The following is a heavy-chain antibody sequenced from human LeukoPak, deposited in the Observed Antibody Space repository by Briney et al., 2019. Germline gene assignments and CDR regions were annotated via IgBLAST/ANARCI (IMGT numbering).Heavy chain of an antibody. CDR3: ARAPRGFTQWLPYYYYYMDV. D-gene: IGHD5-24*01. CDR1: GGTFSGYA. J-gene: IGHJ6*03. CDR2: IIPIFGTA. V-gene: IGHV1-69*01. Sequence: ASVKVSCKASGGTFSGYAISWVRQAPGQGLEWMGGIIPIFGTANYAQKFQGRVTITADESTSTAYMELSSLRSEDTAVYYCARAPRGFTQWLPYYYYYMDVWGKGTTVTVSS.